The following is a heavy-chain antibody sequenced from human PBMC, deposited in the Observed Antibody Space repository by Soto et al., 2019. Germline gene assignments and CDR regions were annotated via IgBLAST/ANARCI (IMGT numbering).Heavy chain of an antibody. J-gene: IGHJ5*02. V-gene: IGHV3-30-3*01. CDR3: AKGQDYYFDSGTYNGFDP. CDR1: GFTFSGYA. Sequence: SLRLSCAASGFTFSGYAIHWVRHAPGKGLEWVAVISYDGSNKYYADSVRGRFTISRDNSRNTLYLQINTLRAEDTGDYYCAKGQDYYFDSGTYNGFDPWGHGTLVTVSS. CDR2: ISYDGSNK. D-gene: IGHD3-22*01.